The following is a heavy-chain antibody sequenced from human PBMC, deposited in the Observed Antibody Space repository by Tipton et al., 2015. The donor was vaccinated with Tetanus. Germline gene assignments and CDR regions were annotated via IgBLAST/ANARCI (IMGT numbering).Heavy chain of an antibody. Sequence: SLRLSCAASGFTFSSYAMSWVRQAPGKGLEWVSAISGSGGSTYYADSVKGRFTISRDNSKNTLYLQMNSLRAEDTAVYYCAKLVGLRSDSYYFDYWGQGTLVTVSS. V-gene: IGHV3-23*01. CDR3: AKLVGLRSDSYYFDY. D-gene: IGHD4-17*01. CDR2: ISGSGGST. J-gene: IGHJ4*02. CDR1: GFTFSSYA.